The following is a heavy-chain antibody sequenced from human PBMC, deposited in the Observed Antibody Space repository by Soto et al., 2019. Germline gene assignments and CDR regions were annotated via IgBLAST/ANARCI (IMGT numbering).Heavy chain of an antibody. CDR1: GGSISGSSYY. J-gene: IGHJ4*02. Sequence: QLQESSPGVVKPSETQSLTCTVSGGSISGSSYYWGWIRQPPGKGLEWIGSIYYSGSTFYNPSLKSRVTISVDMSTNQFSLRLSFVTAADTAVYYCARHDLVDYGHYRNRFDYWGQGTLVTVSS. D-gene: IGHD4-17*01. CDR2: IYYSGST. V-gene: IGHV4-39*01. CDR3: ARHDLVDYGHYRNRFDY.